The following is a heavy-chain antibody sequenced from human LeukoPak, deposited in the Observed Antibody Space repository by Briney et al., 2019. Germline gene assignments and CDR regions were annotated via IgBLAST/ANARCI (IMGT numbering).Heavy chain of an antibody. V-gene: IGHV3-48*03. J-gene: IGHJ4*02. D-gene: IGHD6-13*01. CDR3: ARVLAAAGWD. Sequence: GGSLRLSCAASGFTFSYYEMNWVRQAPGKGLEWVSFISSSGNTIYYADSVKGRFTISRDNAKNSLYLQMNSLRVEDTAIYYCARVLAAAGWDWGQGTPVTVSS. CDR2: ISSSGNTI. CDR1: GFTFSYYE.